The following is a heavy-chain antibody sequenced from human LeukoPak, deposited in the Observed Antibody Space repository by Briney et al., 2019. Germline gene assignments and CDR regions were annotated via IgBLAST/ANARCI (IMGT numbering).Heavy chain of an antibody. CDR2: IYYTGST. Sequence: PSETLSLTCTVSGGSISSYYWSWIRQPPGKGLEWIGYIYYTGSTNYNPSLKSRVTISVDTSKNQFSLKLSSVTAADTAVYYCATGTLTMVRGVRYYYYYMDVWGKGTTVTVSS. J-gene: IGHJ6*03. V-gene: IGHV4-59*01. D-gene: IGHD3-10*01. CDR3: ATGTLTMVRGVRYYYYYMDV. CDR1: GGSISSYY.